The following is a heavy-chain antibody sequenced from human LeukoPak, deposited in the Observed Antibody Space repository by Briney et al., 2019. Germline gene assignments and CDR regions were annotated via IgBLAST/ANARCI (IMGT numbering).Heavy chain of an antibody. CDR2: IYYSGST. CDR1: GDSISSYY. J-gene: IGHJ6*03. CDR3: ARGPPTALFGSYYYMDV. D-gene: IGHD2-21*02. V-gene: IGHV4-59*01. Sequence: SETLSLTCTVSGDSISSYYWSWVRQPPGKGLEWIGYIYYSGSTNYNPSLKSRVIISVDTSKNQFSLKLSSVTAADTAVYYCARGPPTALFGSYYYMDVWGKETTVTVSS.